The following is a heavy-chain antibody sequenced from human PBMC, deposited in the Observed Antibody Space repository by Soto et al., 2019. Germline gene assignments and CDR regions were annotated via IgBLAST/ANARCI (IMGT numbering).Heavy chain of an antibody. J-gene: IGHJ6*02. CDR1: GYTFTTYG. V-gene: IGHV1-18*01. CDR3: ARLGYSGRNYGMEV. D-gene: IGHD5-12*01. CDR2: ISDYNGNT. Sequence: GASVKVSCKASGYTFTTYGINWVRQAPGQGLEWMGWISDYNGNTNYAQKLQGQVTMTADKSISTAYMQWSSLRASDTAMYYCARLGYSGRNYGMEVWGQGTTVTVSS.